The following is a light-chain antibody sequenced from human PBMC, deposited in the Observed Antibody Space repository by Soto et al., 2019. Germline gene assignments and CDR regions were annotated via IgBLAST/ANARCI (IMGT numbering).Light chain of an antibody. CDR2: AAS. CDR1: QSISNW. Sequence: DIQMTQSTSTLPASVGDRATINCWASQSISNWLAWYPKKPGKAPKLLIYAASSLQSGVPSRVSGSGSGTDVTLTISSLQPEDFATYYCQQSYSTTITFGQGTRLEIK. V-gene: IGKV1-39*01. CDR3: QQSYSTTIT. J-gene: IGKJ5*01.